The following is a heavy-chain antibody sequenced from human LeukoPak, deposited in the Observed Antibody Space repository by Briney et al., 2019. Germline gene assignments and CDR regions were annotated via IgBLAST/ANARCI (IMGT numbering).Heavy chain of an antibody. CDR3: VRGVGSSTSCYVRAFDI. CDR2: IKCDGSEE. V-gene: IGHV3-52*01. D-gene: IGHD2-2*01. Sequence: PGGSLRLSCAASGFTFSNSWMHWVCQAPEKGLEWVADIKCDGSEECYVDSVKGRLTISRDNAKNSLYLQVNSLRAEDMTVYYCVRGVGSSTSCYVRAFDIWGQGTMVTVSS. J-gene: IGHJ3*02. CDR1: GFTFSNSW.